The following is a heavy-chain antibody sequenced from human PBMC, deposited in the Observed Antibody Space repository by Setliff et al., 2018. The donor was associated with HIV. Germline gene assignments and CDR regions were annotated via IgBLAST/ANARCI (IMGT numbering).Heavy chain of an antibody. J-gene: IGHJ4*02. Sequence: SETLSLTCAVYGGSFSGYYWSWIRQPPGKGLEWIGYIYYTGTTYYNPSLQSRVSISLHTSKNQFSLKLSSVTAADTAVYYWARDTIAVAATDYFDYWGQGTLVTVSS. CDR3: ARDTIAVAATDYFDY. D-gene: IGHD6-19*01. V-gene: IGHV4-34*09. CDR2: IYYTGTT. CDR1: GGSFSGYY.